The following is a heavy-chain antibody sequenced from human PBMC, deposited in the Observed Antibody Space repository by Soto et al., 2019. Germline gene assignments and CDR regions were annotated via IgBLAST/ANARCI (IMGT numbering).Heavy chain of an antibody. D-gene: IGHD6-19*01. CDR1: GDSVSSPYY. V-gene: IGHV4-4*02. J-gene: IGHJ4*02. CDR2: VFHTGTT. Sequence: QVQLQESGPGLVKPSGTLSLTCAVSGDSVSSPYYWCWVRQPPGKGLEWIGEVFHTGTTSYNPSLRSRGTISMDTSNNQFSLDLTSVTAADTAVYYCARSAGWYAVHSWGPGTLVIV. CDR3: ARSAGWYAVHS.